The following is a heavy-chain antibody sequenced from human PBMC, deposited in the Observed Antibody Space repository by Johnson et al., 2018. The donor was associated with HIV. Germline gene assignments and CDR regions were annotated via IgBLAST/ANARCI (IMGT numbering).Heavy chain of an antibody. Sequence: QVQLVESGGGVVQPGRSPRLSCAASGFTFSSYAMHWVRQAPGKGLEWVAVISSDGSNKYYTDSVKGRFTISRDNSKNTLYLQMNSLRPEDTAVYYCARDGHSSTPRCAFDIWGQGTMVTVSS. J-gene: IGHJ3*02. CDR1: GFTFSSYA. CDR2: ISSDGSNK. V-gene: IGHV3-30*04. D-gene: IGHD6-13*01. CDR3: ARDGHSSTPRCAFDI.